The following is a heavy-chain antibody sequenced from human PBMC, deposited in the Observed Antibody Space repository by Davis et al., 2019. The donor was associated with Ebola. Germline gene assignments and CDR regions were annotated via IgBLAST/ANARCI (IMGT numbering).Heavy chain of an antibody. V-gene: IGHV1-2*06. J-gene: IGHJ4*02. CDR2: INPNSGGT. D-gene: IGHD5-18*01. Sequence: ASAQVSCKASGYSFTGYYMHWERQAPGHGPEWIRRINPNSGGTNYALKFQGRVTMTRDTSISTAYMVLSRLRSDDTAVYYCARWGAGPWLWGDDWGQGTLVTVSS. CDR1: GYSFTGYY. CDR3: ARWGAGPWLWGDD.